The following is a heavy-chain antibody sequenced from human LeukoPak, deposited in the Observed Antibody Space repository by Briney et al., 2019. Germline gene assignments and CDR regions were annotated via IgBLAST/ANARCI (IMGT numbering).Heavy chain of an antibody. CDR2: INADNGNT. CDR3: ARGRGTGGSNRDFYFHYYMDV. J-gene: IGHJ6*03. V-gene: IGHV1-3*01. D-gene: IGHD2-15*01. CDR1: GYTFTNYA. Sequence: ASVKVSCKASGYTFTNYAIHWVRQAPGQRPEWMGWINADNGNTKYSQYFQDRITISRDTSASTAYMELRSLRSDDKAVYYCARGRGTGGSNRDFYFHYYMDVWGTGTTVIVSS.